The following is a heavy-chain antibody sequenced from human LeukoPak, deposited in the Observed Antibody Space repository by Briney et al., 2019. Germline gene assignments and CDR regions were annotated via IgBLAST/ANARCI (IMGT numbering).Heavy chain of an antibody. J-gene: IGHJ4*02. CDR2: ISSNGATT. CDR3: VKIVLAGGYFDS. V-gene: IGHV3-64*05. Sequence: GGSLRLSCSASGFTFSSYAMHWVRQAPGKGLEYVSAISSNGATTYYADSVKGRFTISRDNSKNTLYFQMSSLRPEDTAVYYCVKIVLAGGYFDSWGQGTLVTVSS. CDR1: GFTFSSYA. D-gene: IGHD4-23*01.